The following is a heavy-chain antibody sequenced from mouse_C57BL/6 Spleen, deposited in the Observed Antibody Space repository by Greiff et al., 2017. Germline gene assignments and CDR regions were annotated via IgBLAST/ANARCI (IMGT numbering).Heavy chain of an antibody. CDR3: ARNWGDVRSYWYFDV. Sequence: QVQLKESGPGLVAPSQSLSITCTVSGFSLTSYAISWVRQPPGKGLEWLGVIWTGGSTNYNSTLKSRLSISKDNSKSQVFLKMNSLHTDDTARYYCARNWGDVRSYWYFDVWGTGTTVTVSS. CDR2: IWTGGST. J-gene: IGHJ1*03. V-gene: IGHV2-9-1*01. CDR1: GFSLTSYA.